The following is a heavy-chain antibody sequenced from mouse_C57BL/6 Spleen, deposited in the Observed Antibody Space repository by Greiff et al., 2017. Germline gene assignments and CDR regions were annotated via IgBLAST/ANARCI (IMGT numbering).Heavy chain of an antibody. V-gene: IGHV1-81*01. Sequence: VQLQQSGAELARPGASVKLSCKASGYSFTSYGISWVKQRTGQGLEWIGEIYPRSGNTYYNEKFKGKATLTADKSSSTAYMELRSLTSEDSAVYFCAREGFLYYFDYWGQGTTLTVSS. CDR3: AREGFLYYFDY. J-gene: IGHJ2*01. CDR2: IYPRSGNT. CDR1: GYSFTSYG.